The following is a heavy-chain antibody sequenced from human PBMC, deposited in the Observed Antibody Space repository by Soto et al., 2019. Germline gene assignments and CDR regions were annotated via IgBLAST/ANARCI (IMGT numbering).Heavy chain of an antibody. V-gene: IGHV3-7*01. CDR3: ARNEQPGTVDF. CDR2: LNEDGRET. CDR1: GFTFDSYW. Sequence: EVQLVESGGGLVQPGGSLRLSCAASGFTFDSYWMSWVRRPPGKGLEWVANLNEDGRETYYIDSVKGRFTISRDNAKNSLYLQINSLRAEDTAVYYCARNEQPGTVDFWGRGTLVTVSS. D-gene: IGHD1-1*01. J-gene: IGHJ4*02.